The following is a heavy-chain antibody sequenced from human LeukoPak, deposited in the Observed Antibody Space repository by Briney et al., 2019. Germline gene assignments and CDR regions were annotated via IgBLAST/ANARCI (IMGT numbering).Heavy chain of an antibody. CDR2: IYSDRTT. J-gene: IGHJ5*02. CDR3: ARPPLGEFDP. Sequence: GGSLRLSCAASGFVVSSNYKSWVRQAPGKGLEWVSVIYSDRTTKYAEFVKGRFTISRDNSKNTLYLQMNSLRAEDTAVYYCARPPLGEFDPWGQGTLVTVSS. CDR1: GFVVSSNY. V-gene: IGHV3-66*04.